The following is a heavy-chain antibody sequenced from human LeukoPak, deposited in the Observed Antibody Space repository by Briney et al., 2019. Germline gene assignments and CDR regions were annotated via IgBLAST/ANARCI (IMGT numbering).Heavy chain of an antibody. CDR1: GFTVSSNY. V-gene: IGHV3-66*01. J-gene: IGHJ4*02. CDR3: ASRGSSGWYQGGFDY. Sequence: GGSLRLSCVASGFTVSSNYMSWVRQAPGKGLEWVSVIYSGGSTYYADSVKGRFTISRDNSKNTLYLQMNSLRAEDTAVYYCASRGSSGWYQGGFDYWGQGALVTVSS. D-gene: IGHD6-19*01. CDR2: IYSGGST.